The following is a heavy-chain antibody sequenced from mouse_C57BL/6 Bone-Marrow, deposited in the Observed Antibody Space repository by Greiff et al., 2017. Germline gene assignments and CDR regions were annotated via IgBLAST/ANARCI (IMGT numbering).Heavy chain of an antibody. Sequence: QVQLKESGAELVRPGASVKLSCKASGYTFTDYYINWVKQRPGQGLEWIARIYPGSGNTYYNEKFKGKATLTAEKSSSTAYMQRSSLTSEDSAVYFCARVDYVSSYWYFDVLGTGTTVTVAA. CDR1: GYTFTDYY. CDR3: ARVDYVSSYWYFDV. D-gene: IGHD1-1*01. V-gene: IGHV1-76*01. J-gene: IGHJ1*03. CDR2: IYPGSGNT.